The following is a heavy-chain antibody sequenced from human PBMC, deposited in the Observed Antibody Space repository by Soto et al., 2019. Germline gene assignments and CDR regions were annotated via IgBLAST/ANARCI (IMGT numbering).Heavy chain of an antibody. D-gene: IGHD2-15*01. Sequence: QLVESGGRGVQPGRSLRLSCAASEFTFTSYAMHWVRQAPGRGLEWVALISFDGTSEYYADSVKARFIISRDNSKTMVYLQMNSLRPDDTAIYYCARPIPRWSYHYGMDVWGQGTTVTVSS. CDR1: EFTFTSYA. J-gene: IGHJ6*02. CDR2: ISFDGTSE. CDR3: ARPIPRWSYHYGMDV. V-gene: IGHV3-30-3*01.